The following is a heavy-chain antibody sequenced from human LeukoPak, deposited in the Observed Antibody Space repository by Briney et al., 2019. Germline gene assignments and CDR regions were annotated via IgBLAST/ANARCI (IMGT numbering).Heavy chain of an antibody. CDR3: ARRGAMVDAMQYYYYGMDV. D-gene: IGHD5-18*01. J-gene: IGHJ6*02. Sequence: SETLSLTCTVSGGSISSYYWSWIRQPPAKGLVWIGYIYYSGSTNYNPSLKSRVTISVDTSKNQFSLKLSSVTAADTAVYYCARRGAMVDAMQYYYYGMDVWGQGTTVTVSS. CDR2: IYYSGST. V-gene: IGHV4-59*01. CDR1: GGSISSYY.